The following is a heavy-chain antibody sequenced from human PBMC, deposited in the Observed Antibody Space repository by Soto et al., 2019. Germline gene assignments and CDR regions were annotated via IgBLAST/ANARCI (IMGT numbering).Heavy chain of an antibody. V-gene: IGHV3-21*01. CDR3: VRSGTARLLRHSWFDT. CDR1: GFTFNTYD. J-gene: IGHJ5*02. Sequence: EVQLVESGGGLVKPGGFLRLSYAASGFTFNTYDMNWVRQAPGKGLEWVSSITASSAYIYYADSVRGRITISRDNAKNSLFLKMHSLRAEDTAVYYCVRSGTARLLRHSWFDTWGQGTLVTVSS. CDR2: ITASSAYI. D-gene: IGHD2-21*01.